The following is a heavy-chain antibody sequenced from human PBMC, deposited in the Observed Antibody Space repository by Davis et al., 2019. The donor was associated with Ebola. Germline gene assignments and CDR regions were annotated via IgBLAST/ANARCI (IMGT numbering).Heavy chain of an antibody. Sequence: GESLKISCAASGFTFSSYGMHWVRQAPGKGLEWVAFIRYDGSNKYYADSVKGRFTISRDNSKNTLYLQMNSLRAEDTAVYYCATDAVYYGSGSYNPDYWGQGTLVTVSS. D-gene: IGHD3-10*01. CDR1: GFTFSSYG. CDR3: ATDAVYYGSGSYNPDY. CDR2: IRYDGSNK. V-gene: IGHV3-30*02. J-gene: IGHJ4*02.